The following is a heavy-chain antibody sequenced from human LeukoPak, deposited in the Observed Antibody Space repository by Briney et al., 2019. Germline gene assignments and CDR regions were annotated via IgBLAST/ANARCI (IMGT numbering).Heavy chain of an antibody. Sequence: PSETLSLTCAVYGGSFSGYYWSWIRQPPGKGLEWIGEINHSGSTYYNPSLKSRVTISVDRSKNQFSLKLSSVTAADTAVYYCARLSAVAGLYYYYYGMDVWGQGTTVTVSS. V-gene: IGHV4-34*01. J-gene: IGHJ6*02. CDR2: INHSGST. D-gene: IGHD6-19*01. CDR1: GGSFSGYY. CDR3: ARLSAVAGLYYYYYGMDV.